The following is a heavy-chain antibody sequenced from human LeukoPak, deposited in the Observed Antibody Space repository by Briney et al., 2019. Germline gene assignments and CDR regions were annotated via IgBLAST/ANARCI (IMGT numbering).Heavy chain of an antibody. CDR1: GGTFSSYA. V-gene: IGHV1-69*04. Sequence: SVKVSCTASGGTFSSYAISWVRQAPGQGLEWMGRIIPILGIANYAQKFQGRVTITADKSTSTAYMELSSLRSEDTAVYYCAIPDSSDAFDIWGQGTMVTVSS. J-gene: IGHJ3*02. CDR2: IIPILGIA. CDR3: AIPDSSDAFDI. D-gene: IGHD3-22*01.